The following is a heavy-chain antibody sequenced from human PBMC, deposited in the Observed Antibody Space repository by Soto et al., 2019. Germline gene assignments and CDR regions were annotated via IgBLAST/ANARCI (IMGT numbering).Heavy chain of an antibody. D-gene: IGHD3-10*01. V-gene: IGHV3-33*01. CDR1: GFTFSSYG. Sequence: GGSLRLSCAASGFTFSSYGMHWVRQAPGKGLEWVAVIWYDGSNKYYADSVKGRFTISRDNSKNTLYLQMNSLRAEDTAVYYCARDPRGYYGSGSYYLYYYYYMDVWGKGTTVTVSS. CDR3: ARDPRGYYGSGSYYLYYYYYMDV. J-gene: IGHJ6*03. CDR2: IWYDGSNK.